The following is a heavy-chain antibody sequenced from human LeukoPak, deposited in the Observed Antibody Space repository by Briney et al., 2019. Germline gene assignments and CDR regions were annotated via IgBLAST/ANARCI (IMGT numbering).Heavy chain of an antibody. Sequence: GASVKVSCKASGYTFTSYDISWVRQAPGQGLEWMGGIIPIFGTANYAQKFQGRVTITADESTSTAYMELSSLRSEDTAVYYCARDYGGNLDAFDIWGQGTMVTVSS. V-gene: IGHV1-69*13. CDR1: GYTFTSYD. J-gene: IGHJ3*02. D-gene: IGHD4-23*01. CDR2: IIPIFGTA. CDR3: ARDYGGNLDAFDI.